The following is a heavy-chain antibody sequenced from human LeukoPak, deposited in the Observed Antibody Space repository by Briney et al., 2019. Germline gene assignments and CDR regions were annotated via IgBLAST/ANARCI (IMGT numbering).Heavy chain of an antibody. CDR3: EKTAYDILTGYYNVDY. CDR1: GGSISSSSYY. CDR2: IYYSGST. Sequence: SETLSLTCTVSGGSISSSSYYWGWIRQPPGKGLEWIGSIYYSGSTYYNPSLKSRVTISVDTSKNQFSLKLSSVTAADTAVYYCEKTAYDILTGYYNVDYWGQGTLVTVSS. J-gene: IGHJ4*02. V-gene: IGHV4-39*01. D-gene: IGHD3-9*01.